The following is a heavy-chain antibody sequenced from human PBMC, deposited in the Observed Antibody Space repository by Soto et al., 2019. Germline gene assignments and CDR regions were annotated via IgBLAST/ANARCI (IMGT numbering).Heavy chain of an antibody. V-gene: IGHV3-21*01. J-gene: IGHJ6*02. CDR2: ISSSSSYI. Sequence: GGSLRLSCAASGFTFSSYSMNWVRQAPGKGLEWVSSISSSSSYIYYADSVKGRFTISRDNAKNSLYLQMNSLRAEDTAVYYCARDTYSSSWSERTYYYYGMDVWGQGTTVTVSS. D-gene: IGHD6-13*01. CDR1: GFTFSSYS. CDR3: ARDTYSSSWSERTYYYYGMDV.